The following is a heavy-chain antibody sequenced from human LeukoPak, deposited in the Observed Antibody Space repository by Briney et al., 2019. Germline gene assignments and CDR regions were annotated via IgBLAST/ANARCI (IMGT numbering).Heavy chain of an antibody. V-gene: IGHV1-69*05. CDR1: GGTFSSYA. CDR2: IIPIFGTA. Sequence: GASVKVSCKASGGTFSSYAISWVRQAPGQGLEWMGGIIPIFGTANYAQKFQGRVTITTDESTSTAYMELSSLRSEDTAVYYCARGLPGPLAAAGHNWFDPWGQGTLVTVSS. D-gene: IGHD6-13*01. CDR3: ARGLPGPLAAAGHNWFDP. J-gene: IGHJ5*02.